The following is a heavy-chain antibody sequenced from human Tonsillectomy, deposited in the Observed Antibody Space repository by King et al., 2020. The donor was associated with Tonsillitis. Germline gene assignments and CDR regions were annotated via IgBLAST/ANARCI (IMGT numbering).Heavy chain of an antibody. V-gene: IGHV3-23*04. Sequence: VQLVESGGGLVQPGGSLRLSCAASGFTFSSYAMSWVRQAPGKGLEWVSAISGSGGSTYYADSVKGRFTISRDNSKNTLYLQMNSLRAEDTAVYYCAKARPGARRSYYYGMDVWGQGTTVTVSS. CDR2: ISGSGGST. D-gene: IGHD6-6*01. CDR1: GFTFSSYA. CDR3: AKARPGARRSYYYGMDV. J-gene: IGHJ6*02.